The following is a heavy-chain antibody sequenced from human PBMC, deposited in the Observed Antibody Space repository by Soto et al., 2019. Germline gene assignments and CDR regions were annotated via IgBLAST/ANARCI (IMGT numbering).Heavy chain of an antibody. CDR3: ARVPAAMATIHFDY. CDR2: INAGNGNT. D-gene: IGHD5-12*01. CDR1: GYTFTSYA. V-gene: IGHV1-3*01. Sequence: ASVKVSCKASGYTFTSYAMHWVRQAPGQRLEWMGWINAGNGNTKYSQKFQGRVTITRDTSASTAYMELSSLRSEDTAVYYCARVPAAMATIHFDYWGQGTLVTVSS. J-gene: IGHJ4*02.